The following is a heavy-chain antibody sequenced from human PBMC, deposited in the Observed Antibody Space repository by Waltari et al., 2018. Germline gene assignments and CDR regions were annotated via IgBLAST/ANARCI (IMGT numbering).Heavy chain of an antibody. J-gene: IGHJ5*01. Sequence: QVQLQQWGAGLLKPSETLSLTCAVYGGSFSGYYWSWIRQPPGKGLEWIGEINHSGSTNYNPSLKSRVTISVDTSKNQFSLKLSSVTAADTAVYYCARVFGSRIQLWFGGSYNWFDSWGQGTL. V-gene: IGHV4-34*01. CDR1: GGSFSGYY. D-gene: IGHD5-18*01. CDR2: INHSGST. CDR3: ARVFGSRIQLWFGGSYNWFDS.